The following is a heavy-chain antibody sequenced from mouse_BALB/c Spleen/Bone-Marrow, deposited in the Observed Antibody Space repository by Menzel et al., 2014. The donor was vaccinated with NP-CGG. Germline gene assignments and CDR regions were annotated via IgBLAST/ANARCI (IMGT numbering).Heavy chain of an antibody. CDR1: GFSLTTHG. D-gene: IGHD2-4*01. CDR2: IWAGGST. V-gene: IGHV2-9*02. J-gene: IGHJ2*01. CDR3: ARAHYDYVLFDY. Sequence: VQLQQSGPGLVAPSQSLSITCTVSGFSLTTHGVHWVRQPPGKGLEWLGVIWAGGSTNYNSALMSRLSISKDNSKSQVFLKMDSLQTDDTAMYYCARAHYDYVLFDYWGQGTTLTVSS.